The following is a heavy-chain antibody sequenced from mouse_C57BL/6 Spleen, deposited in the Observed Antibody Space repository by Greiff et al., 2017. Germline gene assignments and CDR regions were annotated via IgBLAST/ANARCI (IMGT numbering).Heavy chain of an antibody. V-gene: IGHV1-82*01. Sequence: QVQLQQSGPELVKPGASVKISCKASGYAFSSSWMNWVKQRPGKGLEWIGRIYPGDGDTNYNGKFKGKATLTADKSSSTAYMQLSSLTSEDSAVYFCARPYDDDGFAYWGQGTLVTVSA. D-gene: IGHD2-4*01. CDR1: GYAFSSSW. CDR3: ARPYDDDGFAY. CDR2: IYPGDGDT. J-gene: IGHJ3*01.